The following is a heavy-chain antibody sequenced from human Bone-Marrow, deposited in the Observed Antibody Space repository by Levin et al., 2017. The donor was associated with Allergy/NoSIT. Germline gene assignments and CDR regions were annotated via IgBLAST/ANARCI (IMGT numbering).Heavy chain of an antibody. J-gene: IGHJ4*02. CDR1: GLTVSYSY. D-gene: IGHD6-19*01. CDR3: ASSSGWTLDY. Sequence: GESLKISCVASGLTVSYSYMSWVRQAPGKGLDWVSVIYNGGNTYYADSVKGRFTISRDSSKDTLYLQMNSLRAEDTAVYYCASSSGWTLDYWGQGTLVTVSS. CDR2: IYNGGNT. V-gene: IGHV3-53*01.